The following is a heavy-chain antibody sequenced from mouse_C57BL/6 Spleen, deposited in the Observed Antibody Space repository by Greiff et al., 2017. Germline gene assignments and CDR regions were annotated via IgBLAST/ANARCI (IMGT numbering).Heavy chain of an antibody. CDR3: AIPIYYGNYVGAMDY. J-gene: IGHJ4*01. CDR1: GFTFSDYG. Sequence: EVKLMESGGGLVKPGGSLKLSCAASGFTFSDYGMHWVRQAPEKGLEWVAYISSGSSTIYYADTVKGRFTISRDNAKNTLFLQMTSLRSEDTAMYYCAIPIYYGNYVGAMDYWGQGTSVTVSS. V-gene: IGHV5-17*01. D-gene: IGHD2-1*01. CDR2: ISSGSSTI.